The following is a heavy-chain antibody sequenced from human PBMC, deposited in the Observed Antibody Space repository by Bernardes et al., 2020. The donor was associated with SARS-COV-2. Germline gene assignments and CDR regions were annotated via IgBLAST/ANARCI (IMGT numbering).Heavy chain of an antibody. D-gene: IGHD3-3*01. CDR2: ISGSGGSA. CDR3: AKDLEIEGFGGAFDI. CDR1: GFTFSRYA. Sequence: GSLRLSCVASGFTFSRYAMTWVRQAPGKGLEWVSTISGSGGSANSADSVQGRFIISRDNSKNSLFLQMNSLRGEDTAVYYCAKDLEIEGFGGAFDIWGQGTMLTVSS. V-gene: IGHV3-23*01. J-gene: IGHJ3*02.